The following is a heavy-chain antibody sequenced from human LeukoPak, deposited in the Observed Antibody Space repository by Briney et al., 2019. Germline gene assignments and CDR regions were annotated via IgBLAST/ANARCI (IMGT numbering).Heavy chain of an antibody. Sequence: ASVKVSCKASGYTFTGYYMHWVRQAPGERPQVMGWINPNSGGTNYAQKFQGRVTMTRDTSISTAYMELSRLRSDDTAVYYCARGRSIVGATRLPNMDVWGKGTTVTVSS. V-gene: IGHV1-2*02. J-gene: IGHJ6*03. D-gene: IGHD1-26*01. CDR2: INPNSGGT. CDR3: ARGRSIVGATRLPNMDV. CDR1: GYTFTGYY.